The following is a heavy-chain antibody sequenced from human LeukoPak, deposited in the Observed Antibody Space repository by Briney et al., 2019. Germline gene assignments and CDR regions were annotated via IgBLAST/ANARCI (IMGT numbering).Heavy chain of an antibody. CDR3: ARGVNWIDP. Sequence: SETLSFTCTVSGDSISSYYWSWIREPPGKGLEWIGYLSYSGTSNYNPSLKSRLTISIDTSNNQFSLKLTSVTAADTAVYFCARGVNWIDPWGQGTLVTLSS. CDR1: GDSISSYY. CDR2: LSYSGTS. V-gene: IGHV4-59*01. J-gene: IGHJ5*02. D-gene: IGHD6-6*01.